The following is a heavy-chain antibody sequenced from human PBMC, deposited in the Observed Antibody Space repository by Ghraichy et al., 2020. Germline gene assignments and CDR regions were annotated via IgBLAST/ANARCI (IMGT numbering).Heavy chain of an antibody. J-gene: IGHJ6*03. CDR2: IYYSGST. D-gene: IGHD6-13*01. V-gene: IGHV4-59*08. Sequence: SETLSLTCTVSGGSISSYYWSWIRQPPGKGLEWIGYIYYSGSTNYNPSLKSRVTISVDTSKNQFSLKLSSVTAADTAVYYCARRSRASSSWYYYYYYMDVWGKGTTVTVSS. CDR1: GGSISSYY. CDR3: ARRSRASSSWYYYYYYMDV.